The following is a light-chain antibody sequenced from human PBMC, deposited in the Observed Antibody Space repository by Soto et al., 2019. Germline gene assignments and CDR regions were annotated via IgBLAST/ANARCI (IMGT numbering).Light chain of an antibody. Sequence: VTTQSPLSLPVTLGQPPSTSCRPGHILAYRDRNTSLAWYQQKPGQAPRXLIFAASSRATGFPAKFSGSGSGTDFTLTISRLEYDDFAVYYCQHYGSSSWTFGQGTKVDIK. CDR2: AAS. J-gene: IGKJ1*01. V-gene: IGKV3-20*01. CDR1: HILAYRDRNTS. CDR3: QHYGSSSWT.